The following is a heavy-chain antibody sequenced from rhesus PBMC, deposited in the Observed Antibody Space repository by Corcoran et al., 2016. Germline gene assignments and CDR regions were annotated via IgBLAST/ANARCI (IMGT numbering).Heavy chain of an antibody. CDR3: ASSAPFRGWGFLDV. V-gene: IGHV4-169*02. CDR1: GGSISSSY. J-gene: IGHJ5-1*01. CDR2: IYGSGSST. Sequence: QLQLQESGPGLVKPSETLSVTCAVSGGSISSSYWSWIRQAPGTGLEWIGYIYGSGSSTNYNPSLKSRVTLSVDTSKNQLSLKLSSVTAADTAVDYCASSAPFRGWGFLDVWGPGVLVTVSS. D-gene: IGHD3-34*01.